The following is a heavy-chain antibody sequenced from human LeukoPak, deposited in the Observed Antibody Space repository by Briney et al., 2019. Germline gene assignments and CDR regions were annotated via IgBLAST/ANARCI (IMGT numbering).Heavy chain of an antibody. CDR1: GYTFTGYY. V-gene: IGHV1-2*02. CDR2: INPNSGGT. J-gene: IGHJ5*02. D-gene: IGHD2-8*01. CDR3: ARDIVLMVYASNWFDP. Sequence: ASVKVSCKASGYTFTGYYMHWVRQAPGQGLEWMGWINPNSGGTNYAQKFQGRVTMTRDTSISTAYMELSRLRSDDTAVYYCARDIVLMVYASNWFDPWGRGTLVTVSS.